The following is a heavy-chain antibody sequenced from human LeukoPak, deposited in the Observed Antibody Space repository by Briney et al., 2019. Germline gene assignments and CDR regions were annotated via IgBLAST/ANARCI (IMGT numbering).Heavy chain of an antibody. CDR2: IFHSGST. Sequence: SETLSLTCAVSGGSISNGGHSWSWIRQPPGKGLEWIGYIFHSGSTYYNPSLNNRVTISVDRSKNQFSLKLSSVTAADTAVYYCARHGARTGDFDYWGQGTLVTVSS. J-gene: IGHJ4*02. D-gene: IGHD7-27*01. V-gene: IGHV4-30-2*01. CDR1: GGSISNGGHS. CDR3: ARHGARTGDFDY.